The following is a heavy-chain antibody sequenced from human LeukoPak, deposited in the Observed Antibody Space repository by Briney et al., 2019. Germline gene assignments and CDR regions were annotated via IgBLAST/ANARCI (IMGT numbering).Heavy chain of an antibody. D-gene: IGHD5-12*01. CDR3: ARDHIVATRGQYYYYYYYMDV. J-gene: IGHJ6*03. V-gene: IGHV4-4*07. CDR2: IYTSGST. Sequence: PSETLSLTCTVSGGSISSYYWSWIRQPAGKGLEWIGRIYTSGSTNYNPSLKSRVTMSVDTSKNQFSLKLSSVTAADTAVYYCARDHIVATRGQYYYYYYYMDVWGKGTTVTISS. CDR1: GGSISSYY.